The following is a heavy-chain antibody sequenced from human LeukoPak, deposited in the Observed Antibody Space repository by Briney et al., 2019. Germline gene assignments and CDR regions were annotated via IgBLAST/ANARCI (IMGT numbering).Heavy chain of an antibody. Sequence: SETVSLTCTVSGGSISSSSYYWGWIRQPPGKGLEWIGSIYYSGSTYYNPSLKSRVTISVDTSKNQFSLKLSSVTAADTAVYYCARVTLRFLEWSPFDYWGQGTLVTVSS. CDR1: GGSISSSSYY. CDR2: IYYSGST. CDR3: ARVTLRFLEWSPFDY. V-gene: IGHV4-39*01. J-gene: IGHJ4*02. D-gene: IGHD3-3*01.